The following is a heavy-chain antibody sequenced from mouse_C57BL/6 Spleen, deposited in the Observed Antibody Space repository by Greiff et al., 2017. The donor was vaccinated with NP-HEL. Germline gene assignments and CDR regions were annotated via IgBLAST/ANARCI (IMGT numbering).Heavy chain of an antibody. D-gene: IGHD1-1*01. CDR1: GYTFTSYW. CDR2: IDPSDSYT. Sequence: QVQLQQPGAELVMPGASVKLSCKASGYTFTSYWMHWVKQRPGQGLEWIGEIDPSDSYTNYNQKFKGKSTLTVDKSSSTAYMQLSSLTSEDSAVYYCARSYHTGYFDVWGTGTTVTVSS. CDR3: ARSYHTGYFDV. V-gene: IGHV1-69*01. J-gene: IGHJ1*03.